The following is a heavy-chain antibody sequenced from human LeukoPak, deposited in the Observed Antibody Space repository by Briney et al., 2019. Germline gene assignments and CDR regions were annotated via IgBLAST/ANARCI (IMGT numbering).Heavy chain of an antibody. D-gene: IGHD3-10*01. CDR3: ARDSVWFGESVYYYYGMDV. Sequence: QPGGSLRLSCAASGFTFSSYWMSWVRQAPGKGLEWVANIKQDGSEKYHVDSVKGRFTISRDNAKNSLYLQMNSLRAEDTAVYYCARDSVWFGESVYYYYGMDVWGQGTTVTVSS. CDR1: GFTFSSYW. V-gene: IGHV3-7*01. J-gene: IGHJ6*02. CDR2: IKQDGSEK.